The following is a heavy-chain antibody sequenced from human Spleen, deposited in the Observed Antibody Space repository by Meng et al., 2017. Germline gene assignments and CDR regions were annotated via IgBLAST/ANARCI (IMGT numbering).Heavy chain of an antibody. CDR1: GYTFTGYY. CDR3: ARSHSSSDDTNFDY. Sequence: QVQLGQSGGEVKKPGASVKVSCKASGYTFTGYYMHWVRQAPEQVLEWMGRINPNSGGTNYAQKFQGRVTMTRDTSVSTAYMELSRLRSDDTAVYYCARSHSSSDDTNFDYWGQGTLVTVSS. V-gene: IGHV1-2*06. CDR2: INPNSGGT. J-gene: IGHJ4*02. D-gene: IGHD6-6*01.